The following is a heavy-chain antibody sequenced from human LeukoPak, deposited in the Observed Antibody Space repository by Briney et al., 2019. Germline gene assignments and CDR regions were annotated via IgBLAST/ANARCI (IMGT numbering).Heavy chain of an antibody. V-gene: IGHV3-7*03. J-gene: IGHJ4*02. Sequence: GGSLRLSCAASGFTFSSYWMTWVRQAPGKGLEWVANIKQDGSVKYYVDSVKGRFTISRDNAKNSLYLQMNSLRAEDTAIYNCARIGYSSSSLDYWGQGTLVTVSS. D-gene: IGHD6-6*01. CDR3: ARIGYSSSSLDY. CDR1: GFTFSSYW. CDR2: IKQDGSVK.